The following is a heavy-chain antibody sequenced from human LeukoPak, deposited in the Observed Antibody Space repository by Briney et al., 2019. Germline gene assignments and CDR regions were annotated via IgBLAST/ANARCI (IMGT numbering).Heavy chain of an antibody. CDR3: ASWRGELQRDNWFDP. D-gene: IGHD1-26*01. V-gene: IGHV1-18*01. CDR2: ISAYNGNT. J-gene: IGHJ5*02. Sequence: ASVKVSCKASGYTFTSYGISWVRQAPGQGLAWMGWISAYNGNTNYAQKLQGRVTMTTDTSTSTAYMELRSLRSDDTAVYYCASWRGELQRDNWFDPWGQGTLVTVSS. CDR1: GYTFTSYG.